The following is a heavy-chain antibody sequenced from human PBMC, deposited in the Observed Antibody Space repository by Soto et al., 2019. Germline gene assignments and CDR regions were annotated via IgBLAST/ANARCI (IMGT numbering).Heavy chain of an antibody. V-gene: IGHV3-30*03. CDR2: ISHDGSNK. D-gene: IGHD5-12*01. Sequence: GGSLRLSCAASGFTFSNYGMHWVRQAPGKGLEWVAVISHDGSNKYYADSVKGRFTISRDNSKNTLSLQMDTLRTEDTAVYYCARRETGYDKGFDYWGQGTLVTVSS. CDR1: GFTFSNYG. J-gene: IGHJ4*02. CDR3: ARRETGYDKGFDY.